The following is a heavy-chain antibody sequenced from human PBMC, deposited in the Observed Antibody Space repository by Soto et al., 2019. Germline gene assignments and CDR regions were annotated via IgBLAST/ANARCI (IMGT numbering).Heavy chain of an antibody. V-gene: IGHV3-21*01. CDR3: ARDRSGFYGWLDD. CDR1: GFTFSNYA. D-gene: IGHD3-3*01. Sequence: EVQMVESGGGQVKPGESLRLSCVISGFTFSNYAMDWVRQAPGKGLEWVSSISSKSNNIYYSAAMKGRFTISRDNSKNSVYLQMDSLRAEDTAVYYCARDRSGFYGWLDDWGQGIVVTVSS. J-gene: IGHJ4*02. CDR2: ISSKSNNI.